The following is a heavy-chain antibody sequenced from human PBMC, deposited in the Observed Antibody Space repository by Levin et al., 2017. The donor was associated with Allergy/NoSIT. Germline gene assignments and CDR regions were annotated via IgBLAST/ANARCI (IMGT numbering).Heavy chain of an antibody. V-gene: IGHV3-23*01. J-gene: IGHJ4*02. D-gene: IGHD3-16*01. Sequence: LSLTCAASGFTFSRSAMTWVRQAPGKGLDWVSSISADGAVAYYGDSVKGRFTVSRDNYKNMLLLQMNSLRAEDTAVYYCATIDLSASNTYYWGQGTLATVSS. CDR2: ISADGAVA. CDR3: ATIDLSASNTYY. CDR1: GFTFSRSA.